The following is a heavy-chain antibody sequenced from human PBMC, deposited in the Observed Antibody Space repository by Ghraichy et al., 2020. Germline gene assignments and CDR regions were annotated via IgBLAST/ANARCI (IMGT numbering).Heavy chain of an antibody. CDR2: ISGSGGST. CDR1: GFTFSSYA. J-gene: IGHJ3*02. V-gene: IGHV3-23*01. CDR3: AKHGITMIVVVIRRIGAFGI. Sequence: GGSLRLSCAASGFTFSSYAMSWVRQAPGKGLEWVSAISGSGGSTYYADSVKGRFTISRDNSKNTLYLQMNSLRAEDTAVYYCAKHGITMIVVVIRRIGAFGIWGQGTMVTVSS. D-gene: IGHD3-22*01.